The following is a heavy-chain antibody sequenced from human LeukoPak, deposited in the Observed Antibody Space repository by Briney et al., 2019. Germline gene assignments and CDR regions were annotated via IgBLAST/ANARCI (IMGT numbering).Heavy chain of an antibody. CDR1: GFHFGSYW. CDR3: TRDKMSYCNKVTCLHWFDS. Sequence: AGGSLRLSCAASGFHFGSYWMHWVRHVPGKGLMWVSHINSDGTGSSYVDSVKGRFTISRDNGKNTLYLQMNSLRVEDTAVYYCTRDKMSYCNKVTCLHWFDSWGQGSLVTVSS. CDR2: INSDGTGS. J-gene: IGHJ5*01. V-gene: IGHV3-74*01. D-gene: IGHD2/OR15-2a*01.